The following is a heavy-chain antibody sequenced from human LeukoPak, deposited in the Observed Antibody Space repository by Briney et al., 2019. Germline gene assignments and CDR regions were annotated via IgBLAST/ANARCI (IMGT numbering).Heavy chain of an antibody. CDR1: GDTLIINA. J-gene: IGHJ4*02. CDR2: IIPIIGTA. Sequence: SVKLSCKASGDTLIINAVRWGGQAPRKGIAWMGVIIPIIGTAKYEQKLQVRVTITADETTSTAYMELSSLRSEDTAVYYCARHGRCMVRGVCNDYWGQGTLVTVSS. CDR3: ARHGRCMVRGVCNDY. V-gene: IGHV1-69*13. D-gene: IGHD3-10*01.